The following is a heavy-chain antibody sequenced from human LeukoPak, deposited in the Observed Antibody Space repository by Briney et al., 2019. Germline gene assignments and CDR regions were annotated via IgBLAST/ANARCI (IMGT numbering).Heavy chain of an antibody. Sequence: GESLKISCKGSGYSFTSYWIGWVRQMPGKGLEWMGIIYPGDSDTRYSPSFQGQVTISADKSISTAYLQWSSLKASDTAMYYCAIRDEGCSSTGCCEGRTYNGFDPWGRGTLVTVSS. CDR2: IYPGDSDT. D-gene: IGHD2-2*01. CDR3: AIRDEGCSSTGCCEGRTYNGFDP. CDR1: GYSFTSYW. J-gene: IGHJ5*02. V-gene: IGHV5-51*01.